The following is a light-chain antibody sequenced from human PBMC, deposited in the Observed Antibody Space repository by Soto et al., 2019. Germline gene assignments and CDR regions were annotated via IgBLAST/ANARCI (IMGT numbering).Light chain of an antibody. Sequence: DLAMTQSPSSLSASVGDRVTITCQASQDISNFLNWYQQKPGTAPKLLIYDASKLETGVPSRFSGSGSGTDFTLTINSLQPEDFATYYCQQYDDLPITFGQGTRLEIK. V-gene: IGKV1-33*01. J-gene: IGKJ5*01. CDR3: QQYDDLPIT. CDR2: DAS. CDR1: QDISNF.